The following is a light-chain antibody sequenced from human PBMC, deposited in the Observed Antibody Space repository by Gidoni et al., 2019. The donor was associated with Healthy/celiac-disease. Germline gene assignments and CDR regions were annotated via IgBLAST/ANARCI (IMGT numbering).Light chain of an antibody. CDR2: AAS. CDR1: QSISSY. V-gene: IGKV1-39*01. Sequence: DIQMTQSPSSMSASVGDRFTITGRESQSISSYLNWDQQKPGKAPKLLIYAASSFQSGVPSRFSGSGSGTDFTLTIRSLQHEDFATYYCQQSYSTPFTFXPXTKVDIK. J-gene: IGKJ3*01. CDR3: QQSYSTPFT.